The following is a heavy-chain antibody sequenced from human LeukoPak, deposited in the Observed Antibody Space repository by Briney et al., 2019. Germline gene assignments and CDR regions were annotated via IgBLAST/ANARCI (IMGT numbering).Heavy chain of an antibody. CDR1: GYTFTGYY. CDR2: INPNSGGT. J-gene: IGHJ4*02. V-gene: IGHV1-2*02. Sequence: ASVNVSCKASGYTFTGYYMHWVRQAPGQGIEWMGWINPNSGGTNYAQKFQGRVTMTRDTSISTAYMELSRLRSDDTAVYYCARSGYWLDYFDYWGQGTLVTVSS. CDR3: ARSGYWLDYFDY. D-gene: IGHD3-22*01.